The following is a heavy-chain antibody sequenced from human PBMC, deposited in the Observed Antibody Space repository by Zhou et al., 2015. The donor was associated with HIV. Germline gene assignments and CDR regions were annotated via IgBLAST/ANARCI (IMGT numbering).Heavy chain of an antibody. J-gene: IGHJ4*02. Sequence: QVQLVQSGTEVKKPGSSVKVSCKASGGTFSDSDISWVRQAPGQGLEWMGGIIPMFDIENHAQKFQGRVTITADESTSTAYMELSSLRSEDTAVYYCARDEYCSGGSCYQGLDYWGQGTLVTVSS. D-gene: IGHD2-15*01. CDR2: IIPMFDIE. CDR1: GGTFSDSD. V-gene: IGHV1-69*01. CDR3: ARDEYCSGGSCYQGLDY.